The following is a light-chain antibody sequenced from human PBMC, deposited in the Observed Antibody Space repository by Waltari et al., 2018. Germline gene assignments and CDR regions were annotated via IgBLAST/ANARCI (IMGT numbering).Light chain of an antibody. CDR1: QSVFNY. CDR3: QQGSILPLT. V-gene: IGKV3-11*01. CDR2: DTS. J-gene: IGKJ4*01. Sequence: VLTQSQATLSLSAGERATLSCRASQSVFNYLAWYQQKRGQAPRLLIYDTSKRATGTPARFSGSGSGTDFTLTISNLEADDFALYYCQQGSILPLTFGGGTKVEIK.